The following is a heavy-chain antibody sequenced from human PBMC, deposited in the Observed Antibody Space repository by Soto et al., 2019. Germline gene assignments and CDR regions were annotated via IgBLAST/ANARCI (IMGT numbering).Heavy chain of an antibody. CDR3: AKALRYFDWLVRPWNAMDV. CDR1: GFTSSSYA. D-gene: IGHD3-9*01. Sequence: PGGSLRLSCAASGFTSSSYAMSWVRQAPGKGLEWVSAISGSGSNTYYEDSVKGRFTISRDNSKNTLFLQMNILRAEDTAVYYCAKALRYFDWLVRPWNAMDVWGQGTTVTVSS. V-gene: IGHV3-23*01. CDR2: ISGSGSNT. J-gene: IGHJ6*02.